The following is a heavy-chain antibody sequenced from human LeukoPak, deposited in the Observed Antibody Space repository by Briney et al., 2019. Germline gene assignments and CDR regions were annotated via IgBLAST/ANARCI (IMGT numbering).Heavy chain of an antibody. CDR2: FDPEDGET. Sequence: ASVKVSCKVSGYTLTELSMHWVRQAPGKGLEWMGGFDPEDGETIYAQKFQGRVTMTEDTSTDTAYMELRSLRSDDTAVYYCARDLTWSGYYTPPTLDYWGQGTLVTVSS. D-gene: IGHD3-3*01. V-gene: IGHV1-24*01. J-gene: IGHJ4*02. CDR3: ARDLTWSGYYTPPTLDY. CDR1: GYTLTELS.